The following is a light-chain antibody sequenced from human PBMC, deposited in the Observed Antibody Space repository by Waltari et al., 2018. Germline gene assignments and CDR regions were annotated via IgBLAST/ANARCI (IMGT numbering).Light chain of an antibody. Sequence: DIQMTESPSTLSASVGDRVTITCRASQSISSWLAWYQQKPGKAPKLLIYKASSLESGVPSRFSGSGSGTEFTLTISSLQPDDFATYYCQQYNSYPYTFGQGTKLEIK. CDR1: QSISSW. V-gene: IGKV1-5*03. CDR2: KAS. CDR3: QQYNSYPYT. J-gene: IGKJ2*01.